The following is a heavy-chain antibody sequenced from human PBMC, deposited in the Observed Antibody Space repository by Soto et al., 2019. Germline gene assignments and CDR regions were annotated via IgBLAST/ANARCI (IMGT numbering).Heavy chain of an antibody. D-gene: IGHD2-15*01. CDR1: GGSISSGGYY. J-gene: IGHJ4*02. CDR3: ARGAVVAATAFDY. Sequence: QVQLQESGPGLVKPSQTLSLTCTVSGGSISSGGYYWSWIRQHPGKGLEWIGYVYYSGSTYYNPSLKSRVTISVDTSKNQFSLKLSSVTAADTAVYYCARGAVVAATAFDYWGQGTLVTVSS. CDR2: VYYSGST. V-gene: IGHV4-31*03.